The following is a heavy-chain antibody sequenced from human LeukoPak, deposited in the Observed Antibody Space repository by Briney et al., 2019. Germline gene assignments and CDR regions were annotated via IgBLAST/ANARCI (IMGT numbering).Heavy chain of an antibody. D-gene: IGHD5-18*01. Sequence: PSETLSLTCSVTGGSISSSSYYWGWIRQPPGKGLEWIASLFFDGATYYNASPKSRATISAHTSTDQFFLKLSSVTAADTAVYYCVRHGWEQLWSRGWFDPWGQGTLVTVSS. J-gene: IGHJ5*02. CDR3: VRHGWEQLWSRGWFDP. CDR1: GGSISSSSYY. V-gene: IGHV4-39*01. CDR2: LFFDGAT.